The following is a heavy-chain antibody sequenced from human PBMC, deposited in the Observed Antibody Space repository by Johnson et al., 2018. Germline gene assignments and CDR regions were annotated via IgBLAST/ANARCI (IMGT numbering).Heavy chain of an antibody. J-gene: IGHJ6*04. D-gene: IGHD1-1*01. Sequence: EVQLVESGGGLVQPGGSLRLSCAASGFTFSTYWMHWVRQAPGKGLVWVSRINSDGSSTNYADSVKGRFTISRDNAKNTLYLKMNSLRAEETAVYYCAVEAPYYYYGLDVWGKGTTVTVSS. CDR1: GFTFSTYW. V-gene: IGHV3-74*01. CDR2: INSDGSST. CDR3: AVEAPYYYYGLDV.